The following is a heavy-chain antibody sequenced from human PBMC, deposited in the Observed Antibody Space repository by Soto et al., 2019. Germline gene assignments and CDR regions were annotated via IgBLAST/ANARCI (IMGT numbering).Heavy chain of an antibody. CDR3: SRTGAFNYDNSPYER. V-gene: IGHV3-74*01. Sequence: EVQLVESGGGLVQPGGSLRLSCAASGFTFSTYWMKWVRQAPGKGLLWISRINSDGSNTNYADSVKGRFAISRDNAKNTLYLQMNSLRAEDTAVYYCSRTGAFNYDNSPYERWGQGTLVTVAS. CDR1: GFTFSTYW. CDR2: INSDGSNT. D-gene: IGHD3-22*01. J-gene: IGHJ4*02.